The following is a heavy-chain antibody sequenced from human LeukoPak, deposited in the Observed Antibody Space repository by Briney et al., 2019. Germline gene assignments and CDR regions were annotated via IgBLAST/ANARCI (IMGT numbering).Heavy chain of an antibody. Sequence: GGSLRLSCAVSGFTVSSNYMTWVRQAPGKGLEWVSLIYSDDSAWYTDSVKGRFTISRDNSENTLYLQMNSLRAEDTALYYCAKSAPGIAAAGTWDYWGQGTLVTVSS. CDR3: AKSAPGIAAAGTWDY. D-gene: IGHD6-13*01. CDR2: IYSDDSA. J-gene: IGHJ4*02. CDR1: GFTVSSNY. V-gene: IGHV3-53*01.